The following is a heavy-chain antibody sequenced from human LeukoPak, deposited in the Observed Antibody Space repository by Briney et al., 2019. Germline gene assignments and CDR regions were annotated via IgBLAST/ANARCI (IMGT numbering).Heavy chain of an antibody. CDR2: INQDGSEK. J-gene: IGHJ3*02. CDR1: EFTFSNYW. CDR3: ARVAATATGAYDI. Sequence: GGSLRLSCAAYEFTFSNYWMSWVRQAPGKGLEWVASINQDGSEKNYLDSVKGRFTISRDNTKNSLHLQMNGLRVEDTAVYYCARVAATATGAYDIWGQGTMVTVSS. D-gene: IGHD2-21*02. V-gene: IGHV3-7*04.